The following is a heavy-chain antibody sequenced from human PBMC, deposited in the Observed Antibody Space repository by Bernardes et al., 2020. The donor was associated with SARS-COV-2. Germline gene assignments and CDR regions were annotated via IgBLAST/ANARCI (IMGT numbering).Heavy chain of an antibody. CDR3: ARPYGANSSWYFDL. D-gene: IGHD4-17*01. CDR2: IYPDDSDT. Sequence: GGSLKISCKGSAYSFTNSWIGWVRQMPGKGLEWMGIIYPDDSDTRYSPSFQGQVTISADKSIRTAYLQWSSLQASDTAMYYCARPYGANSSWYFDLWGRGTPVTVSS. J-gene: IGHJ2*01. V-gene: IGHV5-51*01. CDR1: AYSFTNSW.